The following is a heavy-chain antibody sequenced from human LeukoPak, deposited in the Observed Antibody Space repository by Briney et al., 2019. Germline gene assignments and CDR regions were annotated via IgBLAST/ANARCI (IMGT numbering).Heavy chain of an antibody. CDR3: AKVRYCSGGGSCPSPYFDY. D-gene: IGHD2-15*01. Sequence: GRSLRLSCAASGFTFDDYAMHWVRQAPGKGLEWVSGISWNSGIIGYADSVKGRFTVSRDNAKNSLSLQMNSLRAEDTAFYYCAKVRYCSGGGSCPSPYFDYWGQGTLVTVSS. CDR2: ISWNSGII. J-gene: IGHJ4*02. CDR1: GFTFDDYA. V-gene: IGHV3-9*01.